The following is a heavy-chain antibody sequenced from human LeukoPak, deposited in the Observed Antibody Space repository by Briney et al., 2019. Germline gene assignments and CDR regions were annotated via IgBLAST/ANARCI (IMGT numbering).Heavy chain of an antibody. V-gene: IGHV4-34*01. CDR3: ARIPDVSGWPFDY. D-gene: IGHD6-19*01. J-gene: IGHJ4*02. Sequence: SETLSLTCAVYGGSFSGYYWSWIRQPPGKGLEWIGEINHSGSTNYNPSLKSRVTISVDTSKNQFSLKLSSVTAADTAVYYCARIPDVSGWPFDYWGQGTLVTVSS. CDR1: GGSFSGYY. CDR2: INHSGST.